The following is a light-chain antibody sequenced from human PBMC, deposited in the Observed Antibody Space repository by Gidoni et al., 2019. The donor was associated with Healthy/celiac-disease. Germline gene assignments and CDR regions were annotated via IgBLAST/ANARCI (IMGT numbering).Light chain of an antibody. V-gene: IGLV3-1*01. CDR3: QAWDSSTAV. CDR1: KLGDKY. Sequence: SSELPQPPSVSVSPGQTASITCSGDKLGDKYACWYQQKPGQSPVLVIYQDDKRPSGIPERFSGSNSGNTATLTISGTQAMDEADYYCQAWDSSTAVFGGGTKLTVL. CDR2: QDD. J-gene: IGLJ3*02.